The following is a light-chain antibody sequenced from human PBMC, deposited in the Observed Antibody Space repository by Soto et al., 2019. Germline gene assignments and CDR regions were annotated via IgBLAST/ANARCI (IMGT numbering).Light chain of an antibody. V-gene: IGLV2-14*01. CDR2: EVS. Sequence: QSVLTQPASVPGSPGQSITISCTGTSSDIGGYNYVSWYQQHPGEAPKPVIYEVSNRPSGVSNRFSGSKSGNTASLTISGLQADDEADYYCCSKTSSITYVFGSGTKLTVL. CDR3: CSKTSSITYV. CDR1: SSDIGGYNY. J-gene: IGLJ1*01.